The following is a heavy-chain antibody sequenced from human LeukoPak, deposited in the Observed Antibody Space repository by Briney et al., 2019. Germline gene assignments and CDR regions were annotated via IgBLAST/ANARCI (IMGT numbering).Heavy chain of an antibody. J-gene: IGHJ4*02. Sequence: GGSLRLSCSASGFTFTSHVMHWFRQAPGKGLQYVSGISMNVQTTYYAGSVKGRFTISRDNSKNTVYVQMNSLTPEDTALYYCAREGLERRTNFDYWGQGTLVSVSS. D-gene: IGHD1-1*01. CDR2: ISMNVQTT. V-gene: IGHV3-64*04. CDR1: GFTFTSHV. CDR3: AREGLERRTNFDY.